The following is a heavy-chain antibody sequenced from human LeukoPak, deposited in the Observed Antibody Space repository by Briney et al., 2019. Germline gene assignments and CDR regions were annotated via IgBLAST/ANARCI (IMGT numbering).Heavy chain of an antibody. CDR2: ISAYNGNT. J-gene: IGHJ6*03. CDR3: ASLGYSYGYSYYYMDV. V-gene: IGHV1-18*01. D-gene: IGHD5-18*01. Sequence: ASVKVSCKASGYTFTSYGISWVGQAPGQGLEGMGWISAYNGNTNYAQKLQGRVTMTTDTSTSTAYMELRSLRSDDTAVYYCASLGYSYGYSYYYMDVWGKGTTVTVSS. CDR1: GYTFTSYG.